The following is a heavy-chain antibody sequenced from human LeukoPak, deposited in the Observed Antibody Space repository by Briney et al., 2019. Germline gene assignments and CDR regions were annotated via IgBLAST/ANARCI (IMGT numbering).Heavy chain of an antibody. CDR2: AYYSGST. V-gene: IGHV4-59*12. D-gene: IGHD3-22*01. Sequence: SETLSLTCSVSGASISSYYWSWIRQPLGKGLEWIGYAYYSGSTKYNPSLKSRVSMSVDRSKNQFSLKLSSVTAADTAVYYCARGARSSGYTSLDYWGQGTLVTVSS. CDR1: GASISSYY. J-gene: IGHJ4*02. CDR3: ARGARSSGYTSLDY.